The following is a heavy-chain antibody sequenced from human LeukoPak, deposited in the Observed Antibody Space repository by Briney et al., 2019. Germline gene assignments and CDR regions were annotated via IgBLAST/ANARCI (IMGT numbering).Heavy chain of an antibody. D-gene: IGHD3-3*01. CDR1: GGSISSYY. J-gene: IGHJ6*02. V-gene: IGHV4-59*08. CDR3: ARLPPRVTYYDFWTNYYGMDV. CDR2: IYYSGST. Sequence: SETLSLTCTVSGGSISSYYWSWIRQPPGKGLEWIGYIYYSGSTNYNPSLKSRVTISVDTSKNQFSLKLSSVTAADTAVYYCARLPPRVTYYDFWTNYYGMDVWGQGTTVTVSS.